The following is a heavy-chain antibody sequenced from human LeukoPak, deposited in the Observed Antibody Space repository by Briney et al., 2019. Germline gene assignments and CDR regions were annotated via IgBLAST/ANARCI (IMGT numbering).Heavy chain of an antibody. J-gene: IGHJ3*02. Sequence: GGSLRLSCAASGFTFSDYYMSWIRQAPGKGLEWVSYLSRSGSTIYYADSVKGRFTISRDNAKNSLYLQMNSLRAGDTAMYYCARDKLANPLETARISWNAFDIWGLGTLVTVSS. CDR2: LSRSGSTI. CDR3: ARDKLANPLETARISWNAFDI. V-gene: IGHV3-11*04. D-gene: IGHD5-24*01. CDR1: GFTFSDYY.